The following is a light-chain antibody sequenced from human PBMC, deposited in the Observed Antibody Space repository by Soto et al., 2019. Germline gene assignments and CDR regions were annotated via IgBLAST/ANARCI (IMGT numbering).Light chain of an antibody. V-gene: IGKV1-8*01. J-gene: IGKJ1*01. Sequence: IRMNHSPSSFSASTLYRVTITVLASQGISSYLAWYQQKPGKAPKLLIYASSTLQSGVPSRFSGSGSGPDFTLTISCLQSEDFATYYCHQYYTYPQTFGQGTKVDIK. CDR1: QGISSY. CDR2: ASS. CDR3: HQYYTYPQT.